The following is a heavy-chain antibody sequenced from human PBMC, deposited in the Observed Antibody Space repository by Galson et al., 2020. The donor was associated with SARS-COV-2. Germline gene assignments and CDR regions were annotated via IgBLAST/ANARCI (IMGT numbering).Heavy chain of an antibody. V-gene: IGHV3-21*01. CDR1: GFTFSSYS. J-gene: IGHJ6*02. D-gene: IGHD3-10*01. CDR2: ISSSSSYI. Sequence: GGSLRLSCAASGFTFSSYSMNWVRQAPGKGLEWVSSISSSSSYIYYADSVKGRFTISRDNAKNSLYLQMNSLRAEDTAVYYCARGDNVLLWFGDHRYYYGMDVWGQGTTVTVSS. CDR3: ARGDNVLLWFGDHRYYYGMDV.